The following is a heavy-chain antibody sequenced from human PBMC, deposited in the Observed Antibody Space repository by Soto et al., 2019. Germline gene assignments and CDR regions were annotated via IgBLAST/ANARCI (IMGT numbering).Heavy chain of an antibody. CDR2: INAGNGNT. CDR1: GYTFTSYA. J-gene: IGHJ6*02. Sequence: QVQLVQSGAEVKKPGASVKVSCKASGYTFTSYAMHWVRQAPGQRLEWMGWINAGNGNTKYSQKFQGRVTITSDTSASTAYLELSRLRSEDTAVYYCAREPYDFWSGYPQVAYGMDVWGQGTTVTVYS. D-gene: IGHD3-3*01. V-gene: IGHV1-3*01. CDR3: AREPYDFWSGYPQVAYGMDV.